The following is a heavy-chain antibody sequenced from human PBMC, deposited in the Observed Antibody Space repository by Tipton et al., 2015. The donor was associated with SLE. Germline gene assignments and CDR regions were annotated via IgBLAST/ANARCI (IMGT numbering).Heavy chain of an antibody. CDR3: ASDHKRSGSYYPFDY. CDR2: IFYSGST. J-gene: IGHJ4*02. D-gene: IGHD3-10*01. V-gene: IGHV4-39*07. CDR1: GDSISSSNYY. Sequence: TLSLTCTVSGDSISSSNYYWGWIRQPPGKGLEWIGSIFYSGSTYYNPSLKRRVTISVDTSKNQFSLRLTSVTAADTAVYYCASDHKRSGSYYPFDYWGQGTLVTVSS.